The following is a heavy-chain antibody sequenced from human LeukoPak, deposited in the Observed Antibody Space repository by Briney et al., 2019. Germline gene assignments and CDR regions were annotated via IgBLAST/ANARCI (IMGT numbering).Heavy chain of an antibody. D-gene: IGHD6-19*01. CDR3: AEEEPYNSGWYGNPFDI. Sequence: GGSLRLSCAASGFTFSSYAMTWVRQAPGKGLEWVSTISGSGGSTYYADSVKGRFTISRDNSKNTLYLQMNSLRAEDTAIYYCAEEEPYNSGWYGNPFDIWGQGTMVTVSS. J-gene: IGHJ3*02. V-gene: IGHV3-23*01. CDR1: GFTFSSYA. CDR2: ISGSGGST.